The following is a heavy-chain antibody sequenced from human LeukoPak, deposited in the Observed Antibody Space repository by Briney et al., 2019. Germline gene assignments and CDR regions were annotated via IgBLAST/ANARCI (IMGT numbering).Heavy chain of an antibody. CDR2: IYHSGST. J-gene: IGHJ4*02. CDR1: GYSISSGYY. CDR3: ARHRGSGWYYFDY. V-gene: IGHV4-38-2*01. Sequence: PSETLSLTCAVSGYSISSGYYWGWIRQPTGKGLEWIGSIYHSGSTYYNPSLKSRATISVDTSKNRFSLKLSSVTAADTAVYYCARHRGSGWYYFDYGGQGTLVTVSS. D-gene: IGHD6-19*01.